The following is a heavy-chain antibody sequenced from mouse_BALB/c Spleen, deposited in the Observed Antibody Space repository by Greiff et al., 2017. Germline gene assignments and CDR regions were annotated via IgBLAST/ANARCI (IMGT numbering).Heavy chain of an antibody. CDR1: GYSFTGYY. Sequence: EVQLQESGPDLVKPGASVKISCKASGYSFTGYYMHWVKQSHGKSLEWIGRVNPNNGGTSYNQKFKGKAILTVDKSSSTAYMELRSLTSEDSEVYYCARSRYDYDLLAWFAYWGQGTLVTVSA. J-gene: IGHJ3*01. CDR3: ARSRYDYDLLAWFAY. V-gene: IGHV1-26*01. D-gene: IGHD2-4*01. CDR2: VNPNNGGT.